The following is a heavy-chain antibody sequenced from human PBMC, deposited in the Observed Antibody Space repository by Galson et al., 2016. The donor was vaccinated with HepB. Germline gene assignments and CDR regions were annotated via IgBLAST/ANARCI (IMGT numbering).Heavy chain of an antibody. J-gene: IGHJ6*02. CDR3: ARAIMLGRGMDV. CDR1: GDSVYNNGAA. D-gene: IGHD3-10*01. Sequence: CAISGDSVYNNGAAWVWIRQSPSRGLEWPGRTFYRSTWENHYAGSVKNRITISPDTSRNQFSLHLNSVTPKDTAVYYCARAIMLGRGMDVWGQGTTVTVSS. CDR2: TFYRSTWEN. V-gene: IGHV6-1*01.